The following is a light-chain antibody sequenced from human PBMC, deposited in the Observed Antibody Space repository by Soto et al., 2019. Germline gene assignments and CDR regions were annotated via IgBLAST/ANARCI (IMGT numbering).Light chain of an antibody. Sequence: QSVLTQPPSVSAAPGQMVTISCSGSTSNIGNHYVSWYQQFPGAAPRLLIYENDKRPSGIPDRFSGSKSGTSATLDISGLQTGDEAEYFCATWDDSLNPRGVFGGGTKLTVL. J-gene: IGLJ2*01. CDR2: END. V-gene: IGLV1-51*02. CDR3: ATWDDSLNPRGV. CDR1: TSNIGNHY.